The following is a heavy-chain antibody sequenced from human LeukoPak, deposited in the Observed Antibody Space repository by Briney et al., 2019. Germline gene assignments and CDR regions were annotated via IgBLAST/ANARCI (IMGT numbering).Heavy chain of an antibody. J-gene: IGHJ5*02. CDR2: IIPILGIA. V-gene: IGHV1-69*04. Sequence: GSSVKVSCKASGGTFSSYAISWVRQAPGQGLEWMGRIIPILGIANYAQKFQGRATITADKSTSTAYMELSSLRSEDTAVYYCARDPLSEGNWFDPWGQGTLVTVSS. CDR3: ARDPLSEGNWFDP. CDR1: GGTFSSYA.